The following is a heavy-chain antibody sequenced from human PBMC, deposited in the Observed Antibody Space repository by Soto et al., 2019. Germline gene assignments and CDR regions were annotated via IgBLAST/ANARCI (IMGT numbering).Heavy chain of an antibody. J-gene: IGHJ4*02. Sequence: QVQLQESGPGLVKPSETLSLTCTVSGGSVSSGSNYWSWIRQPPGKGLEWIGYIYYSGSTNYNPSLKSRVTISVDTSKNQFSLKLSSVTAADTAVYYCARDRHYDSSGRFDYWGQGTLVTVSS. CDR3: ARDRHYDSSGRFDY. D-gene: IGHD3-22*01. V-gene: IGHV4-61*01. CDR2: IYYSGST. CDR1: GGSVSSGSNY.